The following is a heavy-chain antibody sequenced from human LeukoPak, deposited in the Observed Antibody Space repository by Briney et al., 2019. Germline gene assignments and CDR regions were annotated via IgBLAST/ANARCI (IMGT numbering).Heavy chain of an antibody. J-gene: IGHJ6*02. D-gene: IGHD3-3*01. V-gene: IGHV3-23*01. Sequence: GGSLRLSCAASGFTFRSYAMNWVRQAPGKGLEWVSAISGSGSATYYADSVKGRFTISRDNSKNTLYLQMNSLRAEDTAVYYCARDAGDFWSGYPFYYYYYGMDVWGQGTTVTVSS. CDR2: ISGSGSAT. CDR3: ARDAGDFWSGYPFYYYYYGMDV. CDR1: GFTFRSYA.